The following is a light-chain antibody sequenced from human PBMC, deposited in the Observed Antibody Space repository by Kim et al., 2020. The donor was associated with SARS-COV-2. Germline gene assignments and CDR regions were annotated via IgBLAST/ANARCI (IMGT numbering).Light chain of an antibody. CDR3: SSHTTSSTYV. CDR2: DVS. CDR1: SSDVGYYNS. Sequence: QSIPIPCTATSSDVGYYNSVSWYQQRPGKAPKLIIYDVSERASGVSNRFSGSQSGNTASLAISGLRAEDEADYYCSSHTTSSTYVFGSGTRVTVL. J-gene: IGLJ1*01. V-gene: IGLV2-14*03.